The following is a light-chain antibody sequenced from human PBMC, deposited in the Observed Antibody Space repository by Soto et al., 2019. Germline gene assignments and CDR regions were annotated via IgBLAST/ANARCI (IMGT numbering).Light chain of an antibody. CDR1: QSVSSSY. Sequence: DIVLTQSPGTLSLSPGERVTLSCRACQSVSSSYLAWYQQKPGQAPRLLIYGASSKATGIPDRFSGSGSGTDFTLTISRLEPEDFAVYYCQQYGSSPRTCGQGTKVEIK. CDR3: QQYGSSPRT. CDR2: GAS. J-gene: IGKJ1*01. V-gene: IGKV3-20*01.